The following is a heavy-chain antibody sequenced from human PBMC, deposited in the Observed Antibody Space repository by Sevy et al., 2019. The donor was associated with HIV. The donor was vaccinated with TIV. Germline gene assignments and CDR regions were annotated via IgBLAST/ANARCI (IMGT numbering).Heavy chain of an antibody. Sequence: SETQSLTCTVSGGSITSLYWNWIRQPPGKGLEWIANIYYNGHINYNPSLKSQVTLSLDTSKNQFSLRLSSVTAADTAMYYCAGENAYGRGYSWGQGTLVTVSS. CDR2: IYYNGHI. D-gene: IGHD2-15*01. V-gene: IGHV4-59*08. CDR1: GGSITSLY. J-gene: IGHJ4*02. CDR3: AGENAYGRGYS.